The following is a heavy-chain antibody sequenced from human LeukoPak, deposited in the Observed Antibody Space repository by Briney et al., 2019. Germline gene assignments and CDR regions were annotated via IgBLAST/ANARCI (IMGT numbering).Heavy chain of an antibody. CDR3: ASTEDYSYGSDYYYYMDV. J-gene: IGHJ6*03. D-gene: IGHD5-18*01. CDR1: GGSFSGYY. Sequence: PSETLSLTCAVYGGSFSGYYWSWIRQPPGKGLEWIGEINHSGSTNYNPSLKSRVTISVDTSKNQFSLKLSSVTAADTAVYYRASTEDYSYGSDYYYYMDVWGKGTTVTISS. CDR2: INHSGST. V-gene: IGHV4-34*01.